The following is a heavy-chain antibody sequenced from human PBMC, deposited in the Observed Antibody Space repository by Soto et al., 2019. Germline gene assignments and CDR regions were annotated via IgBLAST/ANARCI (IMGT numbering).Heavy chain of an antibody. D-gene: IGHD3-3*01. CDR3: ASARSITIFGVVTHYYMDV. V-gene: IGHV4-34*01. Sequence: SETLSLTCAVYGGSFSGYYWSWIRQPPGKGLEWIGEINHSGSTNYNPSLKSRVTISVDTSKNQFSLRLSSVTAADTAVYYCASARSITIFGVVTHYYMDVWGKGTTVTVSS. CDR1: GGSFSGYY. J-gene: IGHJ6*03. CDR2: INHSGST.